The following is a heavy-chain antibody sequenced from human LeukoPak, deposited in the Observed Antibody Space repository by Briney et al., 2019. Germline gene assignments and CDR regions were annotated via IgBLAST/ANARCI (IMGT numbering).Heavy chain of an antibody. D-gene: IGHD3-22*01. V-gene: IGHV1-18*01. Sequence: ASVKVSCKASGYTFTSYGISWVRQAPGQGLEWMGWISAYNGNTNYAQKLQGRVTMTRNTSISTAYMELSSLRSEDTAVYYCARATYYYDSSGYFPSWFDPWGQGTLVTVSS. CDR2: ISAYNGNT. J-gene: IGHJ5*02. CDR3: ARATYYYDSSGYFPSWFDP. CDR1: GYTFTSYG.